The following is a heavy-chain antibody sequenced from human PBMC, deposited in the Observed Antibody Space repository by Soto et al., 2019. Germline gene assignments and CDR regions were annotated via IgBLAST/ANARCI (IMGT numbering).Heavy chain of an antibody. V-gene: IGHV3-23*01. CDR2: VDGSGYDT. CDR1: GFTFISFA. CDR3: AKEIMAAAYATTSAFDL. J-gene: IGHJ4*02. Sequence: ERQLLESGGGLVQPGGSRRLSCVASGFTFISFAMGWVRQSPGTGLEWVAGVDGSGYDTSFAASVNGRFTITRDNSENTLFLHMTNLRAEDTARYYCAKEIMAAAYATTSAFDLWGPGTVVSVS. D-gene: IGHD2-15*01.